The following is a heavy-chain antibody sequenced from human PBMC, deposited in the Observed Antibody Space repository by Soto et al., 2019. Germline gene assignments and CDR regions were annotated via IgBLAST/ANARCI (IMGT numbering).Heavy chain of an antibody. CDR2: IYHGGTT. V-gene: IGHV4-38-2*02. D-gene: IGHD3-22*01. CDR1: GYSISSGSY. Sequence: KTSETLSLTCTVSGYSISSGSYWGWIRQPPGKGPEWIASIYHGGTTFYNPSLKSRVTVSVDKSNNQFSLKLRSVTAADTAVYYCAKAHVMVVADSTFDYWGHGTLVTVSS. CDR3: AKAHVMVVADSTFDY. J-gene: IGHJ4*01.